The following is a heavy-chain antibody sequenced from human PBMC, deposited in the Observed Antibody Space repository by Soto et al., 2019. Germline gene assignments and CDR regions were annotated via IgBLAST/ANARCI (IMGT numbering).Heavy chain of an antibody. CDR3: ARPIRNYDAFDI. V-gene: IGHV1-18*01. Sequence: KLQGRVTLTTDTSTSTAYMELRSLRSDDTAVYYCARPIRNYDAFDIWGQGTMVTVSS. J-gene: IGHJ3*02. D-gene: IGHD1-7*01.